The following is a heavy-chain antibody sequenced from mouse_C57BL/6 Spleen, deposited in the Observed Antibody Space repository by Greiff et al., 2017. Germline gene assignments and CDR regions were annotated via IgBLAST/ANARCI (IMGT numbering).Heavy chain of an antibody. V-gene: IGHV1-69*01. J-gene: IGHJ2*01. D-gene: IGHD1-1*01. CDR1: GYTFTSYW. CDR3: ASRGYYYGSSYYFDY. CDR2: IDPSDSYT. Sequence: QVQLQQPGAELVMPGASVKLSCKASGYTFTSYWMHWVKQRPGQGLEWIGEIDPSDSYTNYNQKFKGKSTLTVDKSSSTAYMHLSSLTSEDSAVYYCASRGYYYGSSYYFDYWGQGTTLTVSS.